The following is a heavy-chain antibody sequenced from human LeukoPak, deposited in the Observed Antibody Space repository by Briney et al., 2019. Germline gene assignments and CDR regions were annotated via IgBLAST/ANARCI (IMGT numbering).Heavy chain of an antibody. V-gene: IGHV4-34*01. CDR1: GGSFSGYY. CDR3: AREDSSGWYDY. Sequence: KPSETLSLTCAVYGGSFSGYYWSWIRQPPGKGLEWIGEINHSGSTNYNPSLKSRVTISVDTSKNQFSLKLSSVTAADTAVYYCAREDSSGWYDYWGQGTLVTVSS. D-gene: IGHD6-19*01. CDR2: INHSGST. J-gene: IGHJ4*02.